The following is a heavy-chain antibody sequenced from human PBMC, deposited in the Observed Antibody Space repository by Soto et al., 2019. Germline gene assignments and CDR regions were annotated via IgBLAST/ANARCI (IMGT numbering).Heavy chain of an antibody. CDR1: GFSLSTKGVG. CDR3: AHLYAESGYDWRYDP. CDR2: IYWDDDK. J-gene: IGHJ5*02. D-gene: IGHD5-12*01. V-gene: IGHV2-5*02. Sequence: GSGPTLVNPTQTLTLTCNFSGFSLSTKGVGVGWIRQPPGKALEWLGIIYWDDDKRYRPSLNNRLTNTKDTSKNQVVLTMTNVDTVDTGTYFCAHLYAESGYDWRYDPWGQGTRVTVSS.